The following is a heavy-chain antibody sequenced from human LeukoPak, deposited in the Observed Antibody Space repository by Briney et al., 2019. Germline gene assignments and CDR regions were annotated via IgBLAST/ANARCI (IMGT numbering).Heavy chain of an antibody. J-gene: IGHJ2*01. CDR3: ARGKDFWTGYPIYWYFDL. CDR2: IYSGGST. D-gene: IGHD3/OR15-3a*01. Sequence: PGGSLRLSRAASGFTVSSNYMSWVRQAPGKGLEWVSVIYSGGSTYYADSVKGRFTISRDNSKNTLYLQMNSLRAEDTAVYYCARGKDFWTGYPIYWYFDLWGRGTLVTVSS. V-gene: IGHV3-66*01. CDR1: GFTVSSNY.